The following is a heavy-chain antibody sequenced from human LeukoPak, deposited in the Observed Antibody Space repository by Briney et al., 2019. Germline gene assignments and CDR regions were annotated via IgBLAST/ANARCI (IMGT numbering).Heavy chain of an antibody. V-gene: IGHV3-53*01. CDR2: IYSGGNT. D-gene: IGHD3-10*01. CDR3: ARENNFGSGMDV. Sequence: GGSLRLSCAASGFTVSSNSMNWVRQAPGKGLQWVSVIYSGGNTYYADSVKGRFTISRDNSKNTLYLQINSLRAEDTAVYYCARENNFGSGMDVWGQGTTVTVSS. J-gene: IGHJ6*02. CDR1: GFTVSSNS.